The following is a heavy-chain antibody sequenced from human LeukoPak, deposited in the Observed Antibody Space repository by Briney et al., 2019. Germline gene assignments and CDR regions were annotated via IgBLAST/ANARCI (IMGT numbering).Heavy chain of an antibody. D-gene: IGHD3-10*01. J-gene: IGHJ4*02. CDR3: ARLFRYYGSGSYGDFDY. V-gene: IGHV3-7*01. CDR2: IKQDGSEK. CDR1: GFTFSSYW. Sequence: GGSLRLSCAASGFTFSSYWMSWVRQAPGKGLEWVANIKQDGSEKYYVDSVKGRFTISRDNAKNSLYLQMNSLRAEDTAVYYCARLFRYYGSGSYGDFDYWGQGTLVTVSS.